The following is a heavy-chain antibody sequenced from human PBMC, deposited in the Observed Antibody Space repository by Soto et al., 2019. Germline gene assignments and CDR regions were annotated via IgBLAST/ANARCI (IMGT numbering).Heavy chain of an antibody. D-gene: IGHD1-1*01. Sequence: QVQLVQSGAEVKKPGSSVKVSCTASGGTFSDYAFSWVRQAPGQGLEWMGGIIPMFSSSSFAQKFQGRLTITADDSTSTAYMSLSSLGSADTAMYYCAKDIGFQRHLFVFDLWGPGTLVTVSS. CDR1: GGTFSDYA. V-gene: IGHV1-69*01. CDR2: IIPMFSSS. J-gene: IGHJ4*02. CDR3: AKDIGFQRHLFVFDL.